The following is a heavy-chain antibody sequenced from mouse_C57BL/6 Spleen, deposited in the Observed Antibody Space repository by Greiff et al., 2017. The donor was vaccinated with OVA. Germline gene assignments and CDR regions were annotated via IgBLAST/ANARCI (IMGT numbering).Heavy chain of an antibody. V-gene: IGHV1-62-2*01. CDR1: GYTFTEYT. CDR2: FYPGSGSI. Sequence: VQLQQSGAELVKPGASVKLSCKASGYTFTEYTIHWVKQRSGQGLEWIGWFYPGSGSIKYNEKFKDKATLTADKSSSTVYMALSRLTSEDSAVYFCGRHEGSYYYGSSFYAMDYWGQGTSVTVSA. D-gene: IGHD1-1*01. CDR3: GRHEGSYYYGSSFYAMDY. J-gene: IGHJ4*01.